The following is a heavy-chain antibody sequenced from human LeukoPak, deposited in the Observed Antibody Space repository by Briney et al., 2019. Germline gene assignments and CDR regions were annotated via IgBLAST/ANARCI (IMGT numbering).Heavy chain of an antibody. CDR3: ARDHNEGSSWSENWFDP. J-gene: IGHJ5*02. D-gene: IGHD6-13*01. CDR1: GGSISSYY. Sequence: SETLSLTCTVSGGSISSYYWSWIRQPPGKGLEWIGYIYYSGSTNYNPSLKSRVTISVDTSKNQFSLKLSSVTAADTAVYYCARDHNEGSSWSENWFDPRGQGTLVTVSS. V-gene: IGHV4-59*01. CDR2: IYYSGST.